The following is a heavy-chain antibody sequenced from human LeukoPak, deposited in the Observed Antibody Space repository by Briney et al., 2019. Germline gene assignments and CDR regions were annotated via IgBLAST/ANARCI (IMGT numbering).Heavy chain of an antibody. J-gene: IGHJ5*02. CDR1: GYTFTGYY. CDR3: GRDRCGSGSCYTGWFYP. Sequence: ASVKVSCKASGYTFTGYYIHWVRQAPGQGLEGMGWINPKNGGTKYGQKFHGRVTMTRATSISPVYMELSRLRFDDTAVYYCGRDRCGSGSCYTGWFYPWGQGTLVTVSS. CDR2: INPKNGGT. V-gene: IGHV1-2*02. D-gene: IGHD2-2*02.